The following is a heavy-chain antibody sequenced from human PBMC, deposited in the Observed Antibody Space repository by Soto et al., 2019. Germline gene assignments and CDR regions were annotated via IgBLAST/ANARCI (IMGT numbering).Heavy chain of an antibody. CDR3: ALRKTGSYFDY. CDR1: GFTFSNYA. J-gene: IGHJ4*02. V-gene: IGHV3-23*01. CDR2: ISSGGTYT. D-gene: IGHD1-26*01. Sequence: GGSLRLSCAASGFTFSNYAMTWVRQAPGKGLEWVSAISSGGTYTDYADSVKGRFTLSRDNSKNMVYLQMNSLRAEDTAVYYCALRKTGSYFDYWGQGTLVTVSS.